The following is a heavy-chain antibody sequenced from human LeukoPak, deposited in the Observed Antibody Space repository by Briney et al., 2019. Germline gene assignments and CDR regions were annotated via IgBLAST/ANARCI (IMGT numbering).Heavy chain of an antibody. J-gene: IGHJ6*02. CDR1: GFTFSDYD. D-gene: IGHD1-7*01. CDR2: ISSSGSTI. CDR3: AKDRLELRDYFYGMDV. V-gene: IGHV3-11*01. Sequence: GGSLRLSCAASGFTFSDYDMSWIRQAPGKGLEWVSYISSSGSTIYYADSVKGRFTISRDNAKNSLYLQMKSLRTEDTALYYCAKDRLELRDYFYGMDVWGQGTTVTVSS.